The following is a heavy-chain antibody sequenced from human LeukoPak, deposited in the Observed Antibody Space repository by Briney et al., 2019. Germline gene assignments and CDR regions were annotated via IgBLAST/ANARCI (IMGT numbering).Heavy chain of an antibody. J-gene: IGHJ6*03. V-gene: IGHV1-69*06. CDR2: IIPIFGTA. Sequence: VASVKVSCKASGGTFSSYAISWVRQAPGQGLEWMGGIIPIFGTANYAQKFQGRVTITADKSTSTAYMELSSLGSEDTAVYYCARGPTRYCSSTSCYARHSYYYYYMDVWGKGTTVTVSS. CDR3: ARGPTRYCSSTSCYARHSYYYYYMDV. CDR1: GGTFSSYA. D-gene: IGHD2-2*01.